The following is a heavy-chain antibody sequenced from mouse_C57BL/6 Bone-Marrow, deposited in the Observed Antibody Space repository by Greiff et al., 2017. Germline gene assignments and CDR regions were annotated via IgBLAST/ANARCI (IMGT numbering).Heavy chain of an antibody. CDR3: TTKLGYYYGSSGYFDY. CDR2: IDPENGDT. CDR1: GFNIKDDY. V-gene: IGHV14-4*01. J-gene: IGHJ2*01. D-gene: IGHD1-1*01. Sequence: VHVKQSGAELVRPGASVKLSCTASGFNIKDDYMHWVKQRPEQGLEWIGWIDPENGDTEYASKFQGKATITADTSSNTAYLQLSSLTSEDTAVYYCTTKLGYYYGSSGYFDYWGQGTTLTVSS.